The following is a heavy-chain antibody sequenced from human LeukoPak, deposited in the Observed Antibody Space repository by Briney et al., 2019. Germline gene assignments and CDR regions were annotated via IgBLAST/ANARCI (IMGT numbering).Heavy chain of an antibody. Sequence: PGGSLRLSCVSSGFTFSAYGMHWVRHSPGKGLEWVALLSYDGTKEYFADSVKGRFTISRDNSKNTLYLQMNSLRADDTAVYYCARDRVAKVVAQYYHLGVWGPGTTVTVSS. J-gene: IGHJ6*02. CDR3: ARDRVAKVVAQYYHLGV. D-gene: IGHD2-2*01. CDR1: GFTFSAYG. CDR2: LSYDGTKE. V-gene: IGHV3-33*05.